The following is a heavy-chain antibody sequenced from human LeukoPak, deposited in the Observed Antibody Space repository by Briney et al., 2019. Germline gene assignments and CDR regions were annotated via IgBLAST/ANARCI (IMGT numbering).Heavy chain of an antibody. D-gene: IGHD2-15*01. Sequence: SETLSLTCTVSGGSISSSSYYWGWIRQPPGKGLEWIGSIYYSGSTYYNPSLKSRVTISVDTSKNQFSLKLSSVTAADTAVYYCARDYSCAPSSGGSCYDGGDWFDPWGQGTLVTVSS. CDR3: ARDYSCAPSSGGSCYDGGDWFDP. CDR1: GGSISSSSYY. J-gene: IGHJ5*02. CDR2: IYYSGST. V-gene: IGHV4-39*07.